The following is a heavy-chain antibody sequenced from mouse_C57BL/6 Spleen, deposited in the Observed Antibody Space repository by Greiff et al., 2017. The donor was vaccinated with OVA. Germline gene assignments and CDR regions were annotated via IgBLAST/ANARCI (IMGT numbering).Heavy chain of an antibody. D-gene: IGHD3-2*02. J-gene: IGHJ4*01. V-gene: IGHV1-54*01. CDR3: ARPLDSSGLYAMDY. Sequence: QVQLQQSGAELVRPGTSVKVSCKASGYAFTNYLIEWVKQRPGQGLEWIGVINPGSGGTNYNEKFKGKATLTADKSSSTAYMQLSSLTSEDSAVYFCARPLDSSGLYAMDYWGQGTSVTVSS. CDR2: INPGSGGT. CDR1: GYAFTNYL.